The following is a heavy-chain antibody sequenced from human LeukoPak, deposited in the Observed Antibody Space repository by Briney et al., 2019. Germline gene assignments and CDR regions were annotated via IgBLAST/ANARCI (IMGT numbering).Heavy chain of an antibody. D-gene: IGHD2-8*02. CDR2: ISAYNGNT. CDR3: ARPPLGRRTGWFDP. J-gene: IGHJ5*02. V-gene: IGHV1-18*01. Sequence: ASVKVSCKASGYTFTSYGISWVRQAPGQGLEWMGWISAYNGNTNYAQKLQGRVTMATDTSTSTAYMELRSLRSDDTAVYYCARPPLGRRTGWFDPWGQGTLVTVSS. CDR1: GYTFTSYG.